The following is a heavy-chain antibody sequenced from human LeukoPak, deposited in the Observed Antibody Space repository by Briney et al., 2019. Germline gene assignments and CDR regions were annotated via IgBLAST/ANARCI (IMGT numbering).Heavy chain of an antibody. CDR2: IYYSGST. V-gene: IGHV4-39*07. Sequence: SETLSLTCTVSGGSISSSSYYWGWIRQPPGKGLEWIGSIYYSGSTYYNPSLKSRFTISVDTSKNQFSLKLSSVTAADTAVYYCARRPRYCSGGSCYSFDYWGQGTLVTVSS. D-gene: IGHD2-15*01. CDR1: GGSISSSSYY. J-gene: IGHJ4*02. CDR3: ARRPRYCSGGSCYSFDY.